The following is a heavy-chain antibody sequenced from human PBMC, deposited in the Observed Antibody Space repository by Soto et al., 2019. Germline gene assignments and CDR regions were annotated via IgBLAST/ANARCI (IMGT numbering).Heavy chain of an antibody. CDR2: ISSNGGST. J-gene: IGHJ6*03. CDR1: GFTFSSYA. D-gene: IGHD3-10*01. Sequence: EVQLVESGGGLVQPGGSLRLSCAASGFTFSSYAMHWVRQAPGKGLEYVSAISSNGGSTYYANSVKGRFTISRDNSKNTLYLQMGSLRAEDMAVYYCARGSLEEYGSGSYYPDYYYMDVWGKGTTVTVSS. CDR3: ARGSLEEYGSGSYYPDYYYMDV. V-gene: IGHV3-64*01.